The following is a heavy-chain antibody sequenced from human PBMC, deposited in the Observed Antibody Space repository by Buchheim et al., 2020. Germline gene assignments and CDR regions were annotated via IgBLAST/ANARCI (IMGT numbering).Heavy chain of an antibody. J-gene: IGHJ6*02. CDR1: GYTFTSYY. Sequence: QVQLVQSGAEVKKPGASVKVSCKASGYTFTSYYMHWVRQAPGQGLEWMGIINPSGGSTSYAQQFQGRVTMNRDTSTSTVYMELSSLRSEDTAVYYCARELNGDFMGPYYYYGMDVWGQGTT. CDR3: ARELNGDFMGPYYYYGMDV. V-gene: IGHV1-46*01. CDR2: INPSGGST. D-gene: IGHD4-17*01.